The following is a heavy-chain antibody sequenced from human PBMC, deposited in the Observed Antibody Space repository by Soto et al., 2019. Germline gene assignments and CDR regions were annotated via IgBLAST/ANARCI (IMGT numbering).Heavy chain of an antibody. Sequence: GESLKISCKGSGYSFTSYWISWVRQMPGEGLEWMGRIDPSDSYTNYSPSFQGHVTISADNSISTAYLQWSSLKASDTAMYYCARWDSMATGHDYWGQGTLVTVSS. D-gene: IGHD5-12*01. V-gene: IGHV5-10-1*01. CDR1: GYSFTSYW. CDR2: IDPSDSYT. CDR3: ARWDSMATGHDY. J-gene: IGHJ4*02.